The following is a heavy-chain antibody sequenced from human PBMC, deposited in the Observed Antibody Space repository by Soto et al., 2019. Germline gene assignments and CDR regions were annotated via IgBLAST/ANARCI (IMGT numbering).Heavy chain of an antibody. Sequence: GGSLRLSCAASGFTFSSCAMSWVRQAPGKGLEWVSVISGSGGSTYYADSVKGRFTISRDNSKNTLYLQMNSLRAEDTAVSYCAKGGEGTMIAPSRPPWVPRGKGTLVTTSS. CDR3: AKGGEGTMIAPSRPPWVP. D-gene: IGHD3-22*01. CDR2: ISGSGGST. V-gene: IGHV3-23*01. J-gene: IGHJ5*02. CDR1: GFTFSSCA.